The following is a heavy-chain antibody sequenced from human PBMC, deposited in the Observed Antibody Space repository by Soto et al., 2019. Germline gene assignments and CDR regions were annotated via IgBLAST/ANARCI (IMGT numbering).Heavy chain of an antibody. CDR3: ARLSAGHGDNHDY. Sequence: SETLSLTCPVSGGSISRYYWIWIRQSPGEGLEWIGYIYHTGTTDYNPSLKSRVTISVDTSKKQFSLRLRSVTAADTAIYYCARLSAGHGDNHDYWGQGTLVTVSS. CDR2: IYHTGTT. D-gene: IGHD4-17*01. J-gene: IGHJ4*02. CDR1: GGSISRYY. V-gene: IGHV4-59*08.